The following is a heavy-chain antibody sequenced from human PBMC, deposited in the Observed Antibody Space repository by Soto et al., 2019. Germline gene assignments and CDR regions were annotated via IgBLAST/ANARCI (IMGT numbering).Heavy chain of an antibody. J-gene: IGHJ6*02. Sequence: EAPQISCKGSGYSLISYSIGRVRQKTRQGLEGMGIIYPGDPHTKSSPSFQGQVTISADKPISTAYLQWSSLKASDTAMYYCARQGKYSGSYSYYYYYGMDVWGQGTTVTIS. CDR2: IYPGDPHT. CDR1: GYSLISYS. CDR3: ARQGKYSGSYSYYYYYGMDV. D-gene: IGHD1-26*01. V-gene: IGHV5-51*01.